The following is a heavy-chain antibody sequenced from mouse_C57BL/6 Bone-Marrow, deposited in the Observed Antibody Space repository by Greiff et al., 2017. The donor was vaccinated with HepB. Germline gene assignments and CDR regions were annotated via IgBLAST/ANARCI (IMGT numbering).Heavy chain of an antibody. Sequence: QVQLQQPGAELVKPGASVKLSCKASGYTFTSYWMQWVKQRPGQGLEWIGEIDPSDSYTNYNQKFKGKATLTVDTSSSTAYMQLSSLTSEDSAVYYCVSYYYYDGFAYWGQGTLVTVSA. CDR3: VSYYYYDGFAY. D-gene: IGHD2-4*01. CDR1: GYTFTSYW. V-gene: IGHV1-50*01. CDR2: IDPSDSYT. J-gene: IGHJ3*01.